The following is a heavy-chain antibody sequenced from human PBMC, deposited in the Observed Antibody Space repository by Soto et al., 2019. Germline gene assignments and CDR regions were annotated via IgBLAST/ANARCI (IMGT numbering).Heavy chain of an antibody. Sequence: ASVKVSCKASGYTFTSYGISWVRQAPGQGLEWMGWISAYNGNTNYAQKLQGRVTMTTDTSTSTAYMELRSLRSDGTAVYYCAIDKETAIFGVVISYGMDVWGQGTTVTVSS. CDR1: GYTFTSYG. CDR3: AIDKETAIFGVVISYGMDV. J-gene: IGHJ6*02. CDR2: ISAYNGNT. D-gene: IGHD3-3*01. V-gene: IGHV1-18*04.